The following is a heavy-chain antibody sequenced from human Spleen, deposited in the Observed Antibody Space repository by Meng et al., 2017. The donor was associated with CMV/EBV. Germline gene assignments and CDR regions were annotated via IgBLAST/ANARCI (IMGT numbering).Heavy chain of an antibody. CDR3: ALTVAAGY. CDR2: INPNTGNT. Sequence: QVHLVQSGAEVKKPGASVKISCRASGYTFTKYAIHWVRRATGQGLEWMGWINPNTGNTGYAQKFQGRVTLTRSTSISTAYMELSSLRSEDTAVYYCALTVAAGYWGQGTLVTVSS. D-gene: IGHD6-19*01. CDR1: GYTFTKYA. J-gene: IGHJ4*02. V-gene: IGHV1-8*01.